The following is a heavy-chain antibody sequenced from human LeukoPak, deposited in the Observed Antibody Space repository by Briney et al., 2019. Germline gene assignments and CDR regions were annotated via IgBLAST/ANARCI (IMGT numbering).Heavy chain of an antibody. CDR3: ARDMGEYSSSPNYFDY. CDR2: ISSSSSYI. CDR1: GFTFSSYS. V-gene: IGHV3-21*01. Sequence: GGSLRLSCAASGFTFSSYSMNWVRQAPGKGLEWVSSISSSSSYIYYADSVKGRFTISRDNAKNSLYLQMNSLRAEDTAVYYCARDMGEYSSSPNYFDYWGQGTLVTVSS. D-gene: IGHD6-13*01. J-gene: IGHJ4*02.